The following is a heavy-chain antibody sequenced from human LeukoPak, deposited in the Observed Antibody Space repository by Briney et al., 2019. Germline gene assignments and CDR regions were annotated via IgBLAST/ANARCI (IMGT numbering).Heavy chain of an antibody. Sequence: GESLKISCEGSGYSLNTYWIGWVRQMPGKGLEWMGISYPGDSDTRYSPSFQGQVTISADKSISTAYLQWSSLKTSDTAMYYCARRYHDYSGYSRQFDYWGQGTLVTVSS. D-gene: IGHD3-22*01. CDR3: ARRYHDYSGYSRQFDY. CDR2: SYPGDSDT. V-gene: IGHV5-51*01. J-gene: IGHJ4*02. CDR1: GYSLNTYW.